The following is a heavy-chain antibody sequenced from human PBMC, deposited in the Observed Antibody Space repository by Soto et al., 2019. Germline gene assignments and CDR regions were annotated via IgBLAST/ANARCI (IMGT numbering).Heavy chain of an antibody. CDR3: ARVPFMITFGGVPYYYYGMDV. CDR2: IIPIFGTA. D-gene: IGHD3-16*01. J-gene: IGHJ6*02. V-gene: IGHV1-69*13. CDR1: GGTFRSYA. Sequence: GASVKVSCKASGGTFRSYAISWVRQAPGQGLEWMGGIIPIFGTANYAQKFQGRVTITADESTSTAYMELSSLRSEDTAVYYCARVPFMITFGGVPYYYYGMDVWGQGTTVTVSS.